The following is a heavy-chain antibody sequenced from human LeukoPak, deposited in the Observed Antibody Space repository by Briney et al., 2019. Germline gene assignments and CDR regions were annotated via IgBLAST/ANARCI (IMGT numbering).Heavy chain of an antibody. V-gene: IGHV4-61*08. Sequence: PSETLSLTCTVSGSSVGSAGYHWSCIRQPPGVGLEWIGYIYYISNTKYNPSLKSRVTMSVDPSKNQLSLKLNSVTAADTAVYYCARTQSQSGSYRYYCGYWGQGTLVTVSS. CDR2: IYYISNT. CDR1: GSSVGSAGYH. CDR3: ARTQSQSGSYRYYCGY. J-gene: IGHJ4*02. D-gene: IGHD1-26*01.